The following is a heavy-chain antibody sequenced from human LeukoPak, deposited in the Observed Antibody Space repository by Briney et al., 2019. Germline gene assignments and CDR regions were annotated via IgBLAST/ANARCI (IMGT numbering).Heavy chain of an antibody. CDR1: GFTFTNYA. Sequence: GGSLRLSCAASGFTFTNYAMNWVRQAPGKGLEWVSTLSPSGADTYYADSVKGRFTISRDNAKNSLYLQMNSLSAEDTAVYYCAKKWFGELYYYFDYWGQGTLVTVSS. D-gene: IGHD3-10*01. CDR2: LSPSGADT. J-gene: IGHJ4*02. CDR3: AKKWFGELYYYFDY. V-gene: IGHV3-23*01.